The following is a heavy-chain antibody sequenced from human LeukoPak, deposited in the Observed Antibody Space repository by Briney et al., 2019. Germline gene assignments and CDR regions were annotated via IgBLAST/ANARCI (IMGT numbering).Heavy chain of an antibody. CDR2: ISSSSSYI. V-gene: IGHV3-21*01. J-gene: IGHJ4*02. D-gene: IGHD5-18*01. CDR1: GFTFSSYS. CDR3: ASSAYSFRHGLLDY. Sequence: PGGSLRLSCAASGFTFSSYSMNWVRQAPGKGLEWVSSISSSSSYIYYADSVKGRFTISRDNAKNSLYLQMNSLRAEDTAVYYCASSAYSFRHGLLDYWGQGTLVTVSS.